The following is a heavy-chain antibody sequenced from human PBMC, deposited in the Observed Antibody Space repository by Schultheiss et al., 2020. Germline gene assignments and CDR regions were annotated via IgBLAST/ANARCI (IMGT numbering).Heavy chain of an antibody. CDR2: IYTSGST. CDR1: GGSISSGGYY. CDR3: ARTVANYGDYTY. V-gene: IGHV4-61*02. Sequence: SETLSLTCTVSGGSISSGGYYWSWIRQPAGKGLEWIGRIYTSGSTNYNPSLKSRVTISVDTSKNQFSLKLSSVTAADTAVYYCARTVANYGDYTYWGQGTLVTVSS. D-gene: IGHD4-17*01. J-gene: IGHJ4*02.